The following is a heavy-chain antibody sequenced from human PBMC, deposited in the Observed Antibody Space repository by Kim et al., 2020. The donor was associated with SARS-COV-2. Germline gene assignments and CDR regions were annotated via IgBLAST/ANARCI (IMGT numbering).Heavy chain of an antibody. Sequence: ASVKVSCKASGYTFTTSYMHWVRQAPGQGLEWMGIINPSSGISTYAQKFQGRVTMTRDTSTSTVYMELSSLRSDDTAIYYCARRRCYGYENPPDYWGQGTLVTVSS. CDR1: GYTFTTSY. CDR3: ARRRCYGYENPPDY. J-gene: IGHJ4*02. D-gene: IGHD5-12*01. CDR2: INPSSGIS. V-gene: IGHV1-46*01.